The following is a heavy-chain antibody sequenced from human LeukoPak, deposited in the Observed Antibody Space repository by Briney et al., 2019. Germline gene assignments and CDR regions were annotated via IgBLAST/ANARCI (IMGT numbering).Heavy chain of an antibody. Sequence: GGSLRLSCEASGVTFSSYSMNWVRQAPGKGLEWVSSISSSSSYIYYSDSVKGRFTISRDNAKNSLYLQMNSLRAEDTAVYYCAKLGGQEVYNYYVGVWGKGTTVAVSS. CDR2: ISSSSSYI. CDR3: AKLGGQEVYNYYVGV. CDR1: GVTFSSYS. D-gene: IGHD3-16*01. V-gene: IGHV3-21*04. J-gene: IGHJ6*03.